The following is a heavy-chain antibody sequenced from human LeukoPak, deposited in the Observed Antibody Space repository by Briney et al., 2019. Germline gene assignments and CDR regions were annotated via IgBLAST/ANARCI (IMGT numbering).Heavy chain of an antibody. CDR2: IYYSGST. Sequence: PSQTLSLTCTVSGGSISSGDYYWSWIRQPPGKGLEWIGYIYYSGSTNYNPSLKSRVTISVDTSKNQFSLKLSSVTAADTAVYYCARVTYYYGSGRSWRGEYPFDYWGQGTLVTVSS. J-gene: IGHJ4*02. D-gene: IGHD3-10*01. V-gene: IGHV4-30-4*01. CDR1: GGSISSGDYY. CDR3: ARVTYYYGSGRSWRGEYPFDY.